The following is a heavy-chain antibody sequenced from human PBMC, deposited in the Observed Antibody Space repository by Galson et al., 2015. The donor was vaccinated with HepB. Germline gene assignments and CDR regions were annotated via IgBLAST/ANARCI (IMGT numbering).Heavy chain of an antibody. D-gene: IGHD2-15*01. Sequence: LSLTCTVSGGSISDYYWSWIRQPPGQGLEWIGYFYYSGGTNYNPSLKSRVTISVDTSTNQFSLKLRSATAADTAVYYCSRDFCRSGSCPSHYHMDVWGKGTTVTASS. CDR2: FYYSGGT. CDR1: GGSISDYY. J-gene: IGHJ6*03. V-gene: IGHV4-59*13. CDR3: SRDFCRSGSCPSHYHMDV.